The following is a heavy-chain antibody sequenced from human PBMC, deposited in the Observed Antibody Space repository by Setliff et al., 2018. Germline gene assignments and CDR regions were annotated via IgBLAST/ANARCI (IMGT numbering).Heavy chain of an antibody. D-gene: IGHD6-6*01. Sequence: PGESLKISCKGSGYSFTSYWIGWVRQMPGKGLEWMGIIYPGDSDTRYSPSFQGQVTISADKSISTAYLQWSSLKASATAMYYCARGGVEQLAGRPLKGYYYGMDVWGQGTTVTVSS. V-gene: IGHV5-51*01. CDR2: IYPGDSDT. CDR1: GYSFTSYW. CDR3: ARGGVEQLAGRPLKGYYYGMDV. J-gene: IGHJ6*02.